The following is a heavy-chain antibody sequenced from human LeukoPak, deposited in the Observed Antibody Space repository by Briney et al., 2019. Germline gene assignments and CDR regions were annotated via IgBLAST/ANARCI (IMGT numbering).Heavy chain of an antibody. CDR1: GGSISSNTYY. Sequence: SETLSLTCTVSGGSISSNTYYWGWIRQPPGKGLEWIGSIYYSGSTYYNPSLKSRVTISVDTSKNQFSLKLSSVTAADTAVYYCARVWAAAGLDYWGQGTLVTVSS. CDR2: IYYSGST. CDR3: ARVWAAAGLDY. J-gene: IGHJ4*02. V-gene: IGHV4-39*07. D-gene: IGHD6-13*01.